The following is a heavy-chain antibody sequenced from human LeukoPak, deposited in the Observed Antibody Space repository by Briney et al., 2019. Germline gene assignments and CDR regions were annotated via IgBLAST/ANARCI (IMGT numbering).Heavy chain of an antibody. CDR1: GGSFSGYY. CDR3: ARRVSGWPFDY. Sequence: SETLSLTCAVYGGSFSGYYWSWIRQPPGKGLEWIGEINHSGSTNYNPSLKSRVTISVDTSKNQFSLKLSSVTAADTAVYYCARRVSGWPFDYWGQGTLVTVSS. V-gene: IGHV4-34*01. CDR2: INHSGST. D-gene: IGHD6-19*01. J-gene: IGHJ4*02.